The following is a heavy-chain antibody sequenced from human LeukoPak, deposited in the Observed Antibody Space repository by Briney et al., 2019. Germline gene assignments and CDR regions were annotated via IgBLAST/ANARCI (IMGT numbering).Heavy chain of an antibody. V-gene: IGHV3-23*01. Sequence: GGSLRLSCAASGFTFSSYAMSWVRQAPGKGLEWVSAISGSGGSTYYADSVKGRSTISRDNSKNTLYLQMYSLRAEDTAVYYCAKGTVDTAMVDYWGQGTLVTVSS. CDR2: ISGSGGST. J-gene: IGHJ4*02. CDR3: AKGTVDTAMVDY. D-gene: IGHD5-18*01. CDR1: GFTFSSYA.